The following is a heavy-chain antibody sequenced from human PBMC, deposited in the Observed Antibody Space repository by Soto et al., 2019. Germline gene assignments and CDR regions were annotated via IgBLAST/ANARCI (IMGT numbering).Heavy chain of an antibody. CDR1: GYTLTNND. Sequence: GASVKVSCKASGYTLTNNDVTWVRQATGQGLEWMGRMNPGSGDTGYAQKFQGRVTMTRDISIATAYMELSSLRSEDTAIYYCARMASFGSLNWFDPWGQGTLVTVSS. D-gene: IGHD5-18*01. CDR2: MNPGSGDT. V-gene: IGHV1-8*01. CDR3: ARMASFGSLNWFDP. J-gene: IGHJ5*01.